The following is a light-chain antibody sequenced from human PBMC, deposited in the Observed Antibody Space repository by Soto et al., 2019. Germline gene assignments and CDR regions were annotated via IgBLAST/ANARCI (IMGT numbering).Light chain of an antibody. J-gene: IGKJ3*01. CDR3: QQYDGAPLT. CDR2: AAS. CDR1: QTLSINS. Sequence: EIVLTQSPDTLSLSPGERATIFCRASQTLSINSLAWYQQKPGQAPRLLIYAASTRDTGIPYRFNGSGSGTDFALTINRLEPEDFAVYYCQQYDGAPLTFGPGTKVDVK. V-gene: IGKV3-20*01.